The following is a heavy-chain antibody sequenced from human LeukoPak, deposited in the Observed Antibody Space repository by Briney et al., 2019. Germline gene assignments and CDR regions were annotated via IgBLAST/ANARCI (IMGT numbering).Heavy chain of an antibody. CDR3: AREASYYDSSGYHFYYYYGMDV. CDR1: GFTFKNYW. CDR2: IKQDATEK. Sequence: QCGGSVSLSCGVSGFTFKNYWMRWVRQAPGEGREWVANIKQDATEKYYVDTMKGRFTISRGNAKSSLYLQMNSLRPEDTAVYDCAREASYYDSSGYHFYYYYGMDVWGQGATVTVSS. J-gene: IGHJ6*02. D-gene: IGHD3-22*01. V-gene: IGHV3-7*01.